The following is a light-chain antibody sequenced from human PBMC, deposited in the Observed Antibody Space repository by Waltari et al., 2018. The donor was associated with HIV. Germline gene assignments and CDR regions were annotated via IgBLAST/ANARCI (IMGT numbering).Light chain of an antibody. CDR1: SSDVGSHNL. J-gene: IGLJ2*01. CDR2: EVS. Sequence: QSALPQPASVSGSPGPSLTISCTGTSSDVGSHNLVSWYQQHPGKAPKLMIYEVSKRPSGVSNRFSGSKAVNTASLTISGLQAEDEADYYCCSYAGSSTLVFGGGTKLTVL. V-gene: IGLV2-23*02. CDR3: CSYAGSSTLV.